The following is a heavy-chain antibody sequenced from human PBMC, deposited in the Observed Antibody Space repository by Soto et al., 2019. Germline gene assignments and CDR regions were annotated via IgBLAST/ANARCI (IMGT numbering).Heavy chain of an antibody. Sequence: TLSLTCSVSSDSINSGGYYWSWILQHPGKGLEWIGYIYSNGDTYYNPSLKSRVTISVDTSKNQFSLNLTSVTAADTAVYYCARRGGSSSGYYYYAMDVWGQGTTVTVS. D-gene: IGHD6-6*01. CDR3: ARRGGSSSGYYYYAMDV. CDR1: SDSINSGGYY. V-gene: IGHV4-31*03. J-gene: IGHJ6*02. CDR2: IYSNGDT.